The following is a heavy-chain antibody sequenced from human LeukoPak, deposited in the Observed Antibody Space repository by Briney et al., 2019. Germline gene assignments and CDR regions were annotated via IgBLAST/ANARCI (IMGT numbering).Heavy chain of an antibody. CDR2: IRNDGSHK. V-gene: IGHV3-30*02. CDR3: AKDGGWYELYYMDV. J-gene: IGHJ6*03. D-gene: IGHD6-19*01. CDR1: GFTFSTYA. Sequence: GGSLRLSCAASGFTFSTYAMHWVRQAPRKGLEWVTLIRNDGSHKYYTDSVKGRFTISRDNSKNTLFLQMNSLRPEDTAVYYCAKDGGWYELYYMDVWGTGTTVTVSS.